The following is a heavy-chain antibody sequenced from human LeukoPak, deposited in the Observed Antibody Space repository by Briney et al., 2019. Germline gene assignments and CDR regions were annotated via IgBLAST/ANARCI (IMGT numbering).Heavy chain of an antibody. Sequence: GASVKVSCKTSGGTFSTYAITWVRQAPGQGLEWMGGIIPIFGTTNYAQKFQGRVTITTDESTSTAYMELSSLRSEDTAVYYCARGVYRIFPGGGWFDSWGQGTLVTVSS. CDR2: IIPIFGTT. V-gene: IGHV1-69*05. CDR1: GGTFSTYA. D-gene: IGHD2-21*01. CDR3: ARGVYRIFPGGGWFDS. J-gene: IGHJ5*01.